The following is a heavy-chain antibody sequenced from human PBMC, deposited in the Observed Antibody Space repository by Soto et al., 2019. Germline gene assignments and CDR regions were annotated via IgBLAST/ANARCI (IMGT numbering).Heavy chain of an antibody. CDR3: ARGWGVGATSRCVTFDI. J-gene: IGHJ3*02. V-gene: IGHV3-21*01. CDR1: GFTFSSYS. D-gene: IGHD1-26*01. Sequence: EVQLVESGGGLVKPGGSLRLSCAASGFTFSSYSMNWVRQAPGTGLEWVSSISSSSSYIYYADSVKGRFTISRDNAKNSLYLQMNSLRAEDTAVYYCARGWGVGATSRCVTFDIWGPGTMVTVSS. CDR2: ISSSSSYI.